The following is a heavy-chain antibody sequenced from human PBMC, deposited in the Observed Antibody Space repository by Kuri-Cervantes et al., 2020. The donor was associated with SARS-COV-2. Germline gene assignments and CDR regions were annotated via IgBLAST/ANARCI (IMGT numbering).Heavy chain of an antibody. CDR2: ISYDGSNK. V-gene: IGHV3-30-3*01. J-gene: IGHJ4*02. CDR3: AKVGTSIAVSGRFDY. D-gene: IGHD6-19*01. CDR1: GFTFSSYA. Sequence: GGSLRLSCAASGFTFSSYAMHWVRQAPGKGLEWVALISYDGSNKYYADSVKGRFTISRDNPKNTLYLQMNSLRAEDTAVYYCAKVGTSIAVSGRFDYWGQGTLVTVSS.